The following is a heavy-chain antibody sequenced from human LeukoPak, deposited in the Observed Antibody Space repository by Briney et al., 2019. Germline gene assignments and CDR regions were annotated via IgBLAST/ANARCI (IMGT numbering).Heavy chain of an antibody. V-gene: IGHV3-74*01. Sequence: GGSLRLSCVASGFTFSSYWMHWVRQASGKGLVLVSRVNGDGSSTDNADSVKGRFTISRDNAKNTLYLQMNSLRAEDMAVYYCARDLDGSGSYHWFDPWGQGTLVTVSS. D-gene: IGHD3-10*01. J-gene: IGHJ5*02. CDR3: ARDLDGSGSYHWFDP. CDR2: VNGDGSST. CDR1: GFTFSSYW.